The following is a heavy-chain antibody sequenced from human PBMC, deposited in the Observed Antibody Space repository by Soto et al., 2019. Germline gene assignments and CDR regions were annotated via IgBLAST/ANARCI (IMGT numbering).Heavy chain of an antibody. CDR1: GYTFTSYA. Sequence: ASVKVSCKASGYTFTSYAMHWVRQAPGQRLEWMGWINAGNGNTKYSQKFQGRVTITRDTSASTAYMELSSLRSEDTAVYYCARHPSRVGLLFLEWLKSTFDYWGQRTRRTVSX. CDR3: ARHPSRVGLLFLEWLKSTFDY. V-gene: IGHV1-3*01. J-gene: IGHJ4*02. CDR2: INAGNGNT. D-gene: IGHD3-3*01.